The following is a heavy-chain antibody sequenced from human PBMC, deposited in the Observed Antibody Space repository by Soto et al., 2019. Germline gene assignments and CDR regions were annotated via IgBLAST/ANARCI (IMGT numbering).Heavy chain of an antibody. CDR3: ARGQYYYDSSGIDY. V-gene: IGHV3-30-3*01. CDR1: GFTFSSYA. J-gene: IGHJ4*02. CDR2: ISYDGSNK. D-gene: IGHD3-22*01. Sequence: PGGSLRLSCAASGFTFSSYAMHWVRQAPGKGLEWVAVISYDGSNKYYADSVKGRFTISRDNSKNTLYLQMNSLRAEDTAVYYCARGQYYYDSSGIDYWGQGTLVTVSS.